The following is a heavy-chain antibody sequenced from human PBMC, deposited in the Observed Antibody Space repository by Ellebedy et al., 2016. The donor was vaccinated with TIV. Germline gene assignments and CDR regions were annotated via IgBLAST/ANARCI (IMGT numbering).Heavy chain of an antibody. Sequence: AASVKVSCKASGYTFTSYAMHWVRQAPGQRLEWMGWINAGNGNTKYSQKFQGRVTITRDTSASTAYMELSSLRSEDTAVYYCARDSDSGWPLYYYYGMDVWGQGTTVTVSS. V-gene: IGHV1-3*01. D-gene: IGHD6-19*01. CDR3: ARDSDSGWPLYYYYGMDV. CDR2: INAGNGNT. CDR1: GYTFTSYA. J-gene: IGHJ6*02.